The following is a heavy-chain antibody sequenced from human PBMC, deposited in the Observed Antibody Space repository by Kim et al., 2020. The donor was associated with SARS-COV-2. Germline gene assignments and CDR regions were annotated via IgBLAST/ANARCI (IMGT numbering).Heavy chain of an antibody. CDR1: GFTFSSYA. CDR3: ASGRVDSITPPFYYYYGMDV. J-gene: IGHJ6*02. V-gene: IGHV3-23*01. CDR2: ISGSGGST. Sequence: GGSLRLSCAASGFTFSSYAMRWVRQAPGKGLEWVSAISGSGGSTYYADSVKGRFTISTDNSKNTLYLQMNSLRAEDTAVYYGASGRVDSITPPFYYYYGMDVWGQGTTVTVSS. D-gene: IGHD5-12*01.